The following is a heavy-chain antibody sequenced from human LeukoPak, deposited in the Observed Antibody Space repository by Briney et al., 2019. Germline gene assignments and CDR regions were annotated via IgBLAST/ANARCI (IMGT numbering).Heavy chain of an antibody. CDR3: AKALTGTKAFDI. J-gene: IGHJ3*02. CDR2: ISSSGGST. Sequence: VGSLRLSCAASGFTFSSYAMNWVRQAPGKGLGWVSHISSSGGSTYYAGSVKGRFTISRDNSKNTLYLQMNSLRAEDTAVYYCAKALTGTKAFDIWGQGTMVTVSS. D-gene: IGHD1-20*01. V-gene: IGHV3-23*01. CDR1: GFTFSSYA.